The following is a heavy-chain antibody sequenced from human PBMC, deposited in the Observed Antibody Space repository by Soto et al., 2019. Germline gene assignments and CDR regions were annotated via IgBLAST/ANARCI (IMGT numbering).Heavy chain of an antibody. J-gene: IGHJ6*02. CDR1: GFTFSDHY. Sequence: GGSLRLSCAASGFTFSDHYMDWVRQAPGEGLEWVGRTRNKANSYTTEYAASVKGRFTISRDDSKNSLYLQMNSLKTEDTAVYYCARDQGSSVGMDYGMDVWGQGTTVTV. CDR3: ARDQGSSVGMDYGMDV. CDR2: TRNKANSYTT. D-gene: IGHD6-13*01. V-gene: IGHV3-72*01.